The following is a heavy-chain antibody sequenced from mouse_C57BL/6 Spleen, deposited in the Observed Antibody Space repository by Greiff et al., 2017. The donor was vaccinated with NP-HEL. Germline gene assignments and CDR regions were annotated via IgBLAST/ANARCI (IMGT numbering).Heavy chain of an antibody. CDR2: IYPRSGNT. CDR1: GYTFTSYG. D-gene: IGHD4-1*01. Sequence: QVQLKESGAELARPGASVKLSCKASGYTFTSYGISWVKQRTGQGLEWIGEIYPRSGNTYYNEKFKGKATLTADKSSSTAYMELRSLTSEDSAVYFCATGTRGYYFDYWGQGTTLTVSS. J-gene: IGHJ2*01. V-gene: IGHV1-81*01. CDR3: ATGTRGYYFDY.